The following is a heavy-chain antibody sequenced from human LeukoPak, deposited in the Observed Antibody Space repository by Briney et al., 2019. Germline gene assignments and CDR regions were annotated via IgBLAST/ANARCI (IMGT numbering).Heavy chain of an antibody. J-gene: IGHJ3*02. CDR2: ISSSGSTI. D-gene: IGHD3-22*01. Sequence: KPGGSLRLSCAASGFTFSDYYMSWIRQAPGKGLEWVSYISSSGSTIYYADSVKGRFTISRDNAKNSLYLQMNSLRAEDTAVYYCARLDYDSSGYYDAFDIWGQGTMVTVSS. CDR3: ARLDYDSSGYYDAFDI. V-gene: IGHV3-11*01. CDR1: GFTFSDYY.